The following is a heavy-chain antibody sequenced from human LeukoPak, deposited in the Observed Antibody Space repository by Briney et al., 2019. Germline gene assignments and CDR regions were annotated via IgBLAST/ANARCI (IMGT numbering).Heavy chain of an antibody. CDR2: ISYDGSNK. D-gene: IGHD2-21*01. J-gene: IGHJ4*02. CDR1: GVTFSSYG. V-gene: IGHV3-30*18. Sequence: GRYLRVSGAASGVTFSSYGMHWVRQAPGKGLEWVAVISYDGSNKYYADSVKGRFTISRDNSKNTLYLQMNSLRAEDTAVYFCAKRGVVIRVILVGFHREAYYFDSWGQGALVIVSS. CDR3: AKRGVVIRVILVGFHREAYYFDS.